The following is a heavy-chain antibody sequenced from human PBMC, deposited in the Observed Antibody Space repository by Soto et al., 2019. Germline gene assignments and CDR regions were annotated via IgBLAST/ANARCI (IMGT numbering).Heavy chain of an antibody. V-gene: IGHV2-5*02. D-gene: IGHD2-21*02. Sequence: QITLKESGPTLVKPTQTLTLTCSFSGFSLSTSGVGVGWIRQPPGKALEWLALIYWDDDKRYSPSLRSRLTVPKDTSKNHVALIMTKRDPADTATYYCAQRRCGGDCLQSSASHYYYGMDVWGQGTTVTVSS. CDR2: IYWDDDK. CDR3: AQRRCGGDCLQSSASHYYYGMDV. J-gene: IGHJ6*02. CDR1: GFSLSTSGVG.